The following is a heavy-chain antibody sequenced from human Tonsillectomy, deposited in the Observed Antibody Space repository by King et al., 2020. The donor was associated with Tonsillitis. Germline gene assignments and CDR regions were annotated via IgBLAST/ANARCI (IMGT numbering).Heavy chain of an antibody. J-gene: IGHJ6*03. CDR2: INHSGSP. CDR1: GESLTAYY. CDR3: ARVRQKGIMVVAATVGPMDV. Sequence: VQLQPWGAGPLRPSETLSLTCAVSGESLTAYYWSWIRQPPGKGLEWIGEINHSGSPHYNPSLKSRVAISVDTSKHQFSLELSSMTAADTAVYYCARVRQKGIMVVAATVGPMDVWGKGTTVTVSS. V-gene: IGHV4-34*01. D-gene: IGHD2-15*01.